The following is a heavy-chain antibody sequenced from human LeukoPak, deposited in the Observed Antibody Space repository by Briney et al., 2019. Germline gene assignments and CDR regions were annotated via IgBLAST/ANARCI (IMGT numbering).Heavy chain of an antibody. Sequence: GSSVKVSCKASGGTFTSYAISWVRQAPGQGLEWMGWMNPNSGNTGYAQKFQGRVTMTRNTSISTAYMELSSLRSEDTAVYYCARADGGGYYDILTAQGGFDIWGQGTMVTVSS. V-gene: IGHV1-8*02. CDR2: MNPNSGNT. CDR3: ARADGGGYYDILTAQGGFDI. J-gene: IGHJ3*02. D-gene: IGHD3-9*01. CDR1: GGTFTSYA.